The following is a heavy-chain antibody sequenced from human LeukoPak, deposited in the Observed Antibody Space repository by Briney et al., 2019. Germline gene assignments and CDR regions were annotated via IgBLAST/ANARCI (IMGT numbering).Heavy chain of an antibody. D-gene: IGHD2-21*02. V-gene: IGHV3-30*04. CDR3: ARDAGDSGGYYFDS. CDR2: ISYDGSNK. Sequence: GRSLRLSCAASGFTFRNYAMHWVRQAPGKGLEWVAVISYDGSNKLYADPVKGRFTISRDNSKNSLYLQMSSLRAEDTAVYYCARDAGDSGGYYFDSWGQGTLVTVSS. J-gene: IGHJ4*02. CDR1: GFTFRNYA.